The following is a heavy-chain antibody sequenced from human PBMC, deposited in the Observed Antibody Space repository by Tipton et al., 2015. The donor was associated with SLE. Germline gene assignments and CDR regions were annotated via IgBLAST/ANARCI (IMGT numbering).Heavy chain of an antibody. V-gene: IGHV3-23*03. J-gene: IGHJ6*04. D-gene: IGHD6-13*01. CDR3: ATLGSSSGMDV. CDR1: GFIFSSYE. Sequence: SLRLSCAASGFIFSSYEMNWVRQAPGKGLEWVSVIYSGGSSTYYADSVKGRFTISRDNSKNTLYLQMNSLRAEDTAVYYCATLGSSSGMDVWGKGTTVTVSS. CDR2: IYSGGSST.